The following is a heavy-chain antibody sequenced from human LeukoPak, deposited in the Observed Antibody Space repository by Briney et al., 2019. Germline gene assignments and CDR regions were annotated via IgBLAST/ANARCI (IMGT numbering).Heavy chain of an antibody. CDR3: ARDRGYSYGPFDY. V-gene: IGHV3-30*04. CDR1: GFTFSSYA. Sequence: GRSLRLSCAASGFTFSSYAMHWVRQAPGKGLEWVAVISYDGSNKYYADFVKGRFTISRDNSKNTLYLQMNSLRAEDTAVYYCARDRGYSYGPFDYWGQGTLVTVSS. D-gene: IGHD5-18*01. CDR2: ISYDGSNK. J-gene: IGHJ4*02.